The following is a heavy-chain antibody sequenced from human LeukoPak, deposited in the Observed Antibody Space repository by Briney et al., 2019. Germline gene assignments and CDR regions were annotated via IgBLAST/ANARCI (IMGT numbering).Heavy chain of an antibody. J-gene: IGHJ4*02. CDR3: AKDNRRHYTSGPNPDSLH. Sequence: GGSLRLSCAVSGFTFSGFWMSWSRQAPGKGLEWVASINSDGSEGYYADSVKGRFTISRDNAKNSLYLQMNSLRVEDTAFYYCAKDNRRHYTSGPNPDSLHWGQGALVTVSS. V-gene: IGHV3-7*03. CDR2: INSDGSEG. CDR1: GFTFSGFW. D-gene: IGHD6-19*01.